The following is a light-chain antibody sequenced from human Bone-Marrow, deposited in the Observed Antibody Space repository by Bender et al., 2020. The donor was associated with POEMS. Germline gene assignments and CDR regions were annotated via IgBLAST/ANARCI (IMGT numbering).Light chain of an antibody. CDR1: SGDVGGFNY. CDR2: EVS. Sequence: QSALTQPPSASGSPGQSVTISCTGTSGDVGGFNYVSWYQQHPGKAPKLMIYEVSKRPSGVPDRFSGSKSGNTASLTVSGLQTEDEAHYYCGSYGGTNNVLFGGGTKLTVL. CDR3: GSYGGTNNVL. V-gene: IGLV2-8*01. J-gene: IGLJ2*01.